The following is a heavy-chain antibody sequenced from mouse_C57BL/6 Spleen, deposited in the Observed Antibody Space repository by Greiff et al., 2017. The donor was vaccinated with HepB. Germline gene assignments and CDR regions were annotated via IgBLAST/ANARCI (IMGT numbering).Heavy chain of an antibody. D-gene: IGHD2-4*01. CDR3: ARGDYDERDYFDY. CDR1: GFTFSDYG. CDR2: ISSGSSTI. V-gene: IGHV5-17*01. Sequence: VQLKQSGGGLVKPGGSLKLSCAASGFTFSDYGMHWVRQAPEKGLEWVAYISSGSSTIYYADTVKGRFTISRDNAKNTLFLQMTSLRSEDTAMYYCARGDYDERDYFDYWGQGTTLTVSS. J-gene: IGHJ2*01.